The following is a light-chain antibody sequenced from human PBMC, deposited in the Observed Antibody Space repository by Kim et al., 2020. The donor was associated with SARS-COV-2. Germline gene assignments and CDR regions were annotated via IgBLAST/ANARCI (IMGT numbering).Light chain of an antibody. CDR1: NIGSKN. J-gene: IGLJ2*01. Sequence: SYELTQPLSVSVALGQTARITCGGNNIGSKNVHWYQQKPGQAPVLVIYRDSNRPSGIPERFSGSNSGNTATLTISRAQAGDEADYYCQVWDSSTVLGGGT. CDR3: QVWDSSTV. CDR2: RDS. V-gene: IGLV3-9*01.